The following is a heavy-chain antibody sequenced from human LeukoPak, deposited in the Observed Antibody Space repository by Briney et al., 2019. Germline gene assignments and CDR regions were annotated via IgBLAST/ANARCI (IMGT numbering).Heavy chain of an antibody. V-gene: IGHV4-59*01. J-gene: IGHJ4*02. D-gene: IGHD3-10*01. CDR2: IYYSGST. CDR3: ATDNAYGSVRYYT. CDR1: NGSICGYY. Sequence: LGTLSLTREVSNGSICGYYVSLIGQPPRNGLKWIGYIYYSGSTNYNPSLKIRVTISVDTSKNQFSLKLSSVTAADTAVYYGATDNAYGSVRYYTWGQGSLVTVS.